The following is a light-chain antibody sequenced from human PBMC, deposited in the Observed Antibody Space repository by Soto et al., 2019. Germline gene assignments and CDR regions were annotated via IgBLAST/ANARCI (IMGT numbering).Light chain of an antibody. J-gene: IGLJ2*01. V-gene: IGLV4-69*01. CDR3: QTWGSGIVV. CDR2: LNSDGSH. CDR1: SGHSNYA. Sequence: QLVLTQSPSASASLGASVKLTCTLSSGHSNYAVAWLQQQPEKGPRYLMKLNSDGSHRKGDGIPDRFSGSSSGAERYLTISSLQYEDEADYYCQTWGSGIVVFGGGTQLTVL.